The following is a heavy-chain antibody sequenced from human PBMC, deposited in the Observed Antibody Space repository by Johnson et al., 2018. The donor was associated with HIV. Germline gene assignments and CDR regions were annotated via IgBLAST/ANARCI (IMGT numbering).Heavy chain of an antibody. J-gene: IGHJ3*02. Sequence: QVQLLESGGGVVQPGRSLRLSCAASGFTFSSYGMHWVRQAPGKGLEWVAVISYDGSNKYYADSVKGRFTISRDNSENTLYLQMNSLRTEDTAVYYCARDGDSDAFDIWGQGTVVTVSS. D-gene: IGHD4-17*01. CDR1: GFTFSSYG. CDR2: ISYDGSNK. CDR3: ARDGDSDAFDI. V-gene: IGHV3-30*19.